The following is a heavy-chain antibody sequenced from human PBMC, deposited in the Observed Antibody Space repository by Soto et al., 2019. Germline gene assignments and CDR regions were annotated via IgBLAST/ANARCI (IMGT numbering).Heavy chain of an antibody. D-gene: IGHD2-2*01. CDR1: GYTFTGYY. V-gene: IGHV1-2*04. J-gene: IGHJ3*02. Sequence: VASVKVSCKASGYTFTGYYMHWVRQAPGQGLEWMGWINPNSGGTNYAQKFQGWVTMTRDTSISTAYMELSRLRSDDTAVYYCAREAPAADDAFDIWGQGTMVTVSS. CDR3: AREAPAADDAFDI. CDR2: INPNSGGT.